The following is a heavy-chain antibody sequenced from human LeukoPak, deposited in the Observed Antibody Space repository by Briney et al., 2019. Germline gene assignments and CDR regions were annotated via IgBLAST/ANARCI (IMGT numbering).Heavy chain of an antibody. CDR2: INSDGSST. J-gene: IGHJ4*02. V-gene: IGHV3-74*01. CDR1: GFTFSSCW. D-gene: IGHD5-24*01. CDR3: AREREMATIVGGY. Sequence: GGSLRLSCAASGFTFSSCWMHWVRQAPGKGLVWVSRINSDGSSTSYADSVKGRFTISRDNAKNTLYLQMNSLRAEDMAVYYCAREREMATIVGGYWGQGTLVTVSS.